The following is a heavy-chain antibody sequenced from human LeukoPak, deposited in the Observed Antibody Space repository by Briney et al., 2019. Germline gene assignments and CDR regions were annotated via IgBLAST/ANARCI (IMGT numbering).Heavy chain of an antibody. Sequence: ASVKVSCKASGYTFTSYGISWVRQAPGQGLEWMGWISAYNGDTNYAQKLQGRVTMATDTSTNTAYMELRSLRSDDTAVYYCASGDSTYYFDYWGQGTLVTVSS. CDR1: GYTFTSYG. D-gene: IGHD3-22*01. CDR3: ASGDSTYYFDY. V-gene: IGHV1-18*01. J-gene: IGHJ4*02. CDR2: ISAYNGDT.